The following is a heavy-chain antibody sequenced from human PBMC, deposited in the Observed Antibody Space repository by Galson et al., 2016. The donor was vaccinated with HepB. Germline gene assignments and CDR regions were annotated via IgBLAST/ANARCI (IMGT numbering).Heavy chain of an antibody. Sequence: LTCGVYGGSFSGNDWTWIRQAPGKGLEWIGEISHVGSTNYNPSLKSRVTISVDTSKNQLSLNLRSVTAADTAVYYCARNIYGLGNLWGQGTLVTVSS. CDR3: ARNIYGLGNL. J-gene: IGHJ4*02. D-gene: IGHD3-10*01. CDR2: ISHVGST. CDR1: GGSFSGND. V-gene: IGHV4-34*01.